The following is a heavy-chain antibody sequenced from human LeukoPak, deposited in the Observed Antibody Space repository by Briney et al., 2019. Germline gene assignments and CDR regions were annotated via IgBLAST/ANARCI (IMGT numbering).Heavy chain of an antibody. Sequence: ASVKVSCKASGYTFVSYGITWVRQAPGQGLEWMGWISVYNGDTKYAQNLQGRVTLTTDTSTSTAYMELRSLRSDDTAVYYCVREGGFNSGFEYWGQGTLVIVSS. V-gene: IGHV1-18*04. D-gene: IGHD3-10*01. CDR3: VREGGFNSGFEY. CDR1: GYTFVSYG. CDR2: ISVYNGDT. J-gene: IGHJ4*02.